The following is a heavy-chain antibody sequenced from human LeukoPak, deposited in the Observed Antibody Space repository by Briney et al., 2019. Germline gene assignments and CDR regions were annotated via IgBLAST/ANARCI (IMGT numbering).Heavy chain of an antibody. CDR3: ARGSGWTDY. V-gene: IGHV3-7*01. D-gene: IGHD6-19*01. CDR1: GFRFSTYW. CDR2: IKEDGSDK. Sequence: GGSLRLSCEVSGFRFSTYWMTWVRQAPGKGLEWVANIKEDGSDKYYVDSVKGRFTISRDNAKNSVYLQMNSLRAEDTAVYCCARGSGWTDYWGQGTLVTVSS. J-gene: IGHJ4*02.